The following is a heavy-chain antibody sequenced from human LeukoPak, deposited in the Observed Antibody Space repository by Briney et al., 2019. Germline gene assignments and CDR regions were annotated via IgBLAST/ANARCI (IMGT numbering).Heavy chain of an antibody. J-gene: IGHJ4*02. D-gene: IGHD5-18*01. V-gene: IGHV4-4*02. CDR2: VFHSGST. CDR1: GDSVSRNYW. CDR3: ARHRGGYNCHDY. Sequence: PSETLSLTCAVSGDSVSRNYWWSWVRQSPGKGLEWIGEVFHSGSTNYNPSLMGRVTISLDKSKNQVSLKLRSVTAADTAVYYCARHRGGYNCHDYWGQGALVTVSS.